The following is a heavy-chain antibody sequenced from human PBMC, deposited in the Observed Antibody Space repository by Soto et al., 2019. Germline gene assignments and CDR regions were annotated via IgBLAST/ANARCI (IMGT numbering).Heavy chain of an antibody. Sequence: EVQLVESGGGLVKPGGSLRLSCAASGFTFSSYSMNWVRQAPGKGLEWVSSISSSSSYKYYADSVKGRFTISRDNAKNSLYLQMNSLRAEDTAVYYCARDTTWYSWHEDYWGLGTLVTVSS. V-gene: IGHV3-21*01. CDR3: ARDTTWYSWHEDY. CDR1: GFTFSSYS. J-gene: IGHJ4*02. D-gene: IGHD1-20*01. CDR2: ISSSSSYK.